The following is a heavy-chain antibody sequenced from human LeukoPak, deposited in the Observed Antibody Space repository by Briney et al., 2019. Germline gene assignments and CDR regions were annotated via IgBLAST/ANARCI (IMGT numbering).Heavy chain of an antibody. CDR3: ARYGDNLSYYYYYMDV. CDR2: INHSGST. D-gene: IGHD4/OR15-4a*01. J-gene: IGHJ6*03. Sequence: SETLSLTCAVYGGSFSGYYWSWIRQPPGKGLEWIGEINHSGSTNYNPSLKSRVTTSIDTSKNHFSLKLSSVTAADTAVYYCARYGDNLSYYYYYMDVWGKGTTVTVSS. CDR1: GGSFSGYY. V-gene: IGHV4-34*01.